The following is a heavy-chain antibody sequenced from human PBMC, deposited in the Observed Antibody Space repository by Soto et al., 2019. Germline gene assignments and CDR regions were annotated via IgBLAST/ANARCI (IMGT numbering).Heavy chain of an antibody. CDR3: ARVGQTAAGITSDY. CDR2: INAGNGNT. J-gene: IGHJ4*02. D-gene: IGHD6-13*01. CDR1: GYTFTSYA. Sequence: ASVKVSCKASGYTFTSYAMHWVRQAPGQRLEWMGWINAGNGNTKYSQKFQGRVTMTRNTSISTAYMELSSLRSEDTAVYYCARVGQTAAGITSDYWGQGTLVTVSS. V-gene: IGHV1-3*01.